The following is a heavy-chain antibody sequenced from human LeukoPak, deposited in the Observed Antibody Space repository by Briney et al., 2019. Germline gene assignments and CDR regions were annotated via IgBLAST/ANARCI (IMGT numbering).Heavy chain of an antibody. CDR2: VYYTGNV. D-gene: IGHD1-1*01. CDR1: GDSISNHIYY. V-gene: IGHV4-39*01. CDR3: ARLRALSGYRGAFDI. Sequence: SETLSLTCAVSGDSISNHIYYWDWLRQTPGKGLEWIGAVYYTGNVYYNPSLKSRVTISVDTSDNRFSLHLSSVNAADTAIYYCARLRALSGYRGAFDIWGQGTLVTVSS. J-gene: IGHJ3*02.